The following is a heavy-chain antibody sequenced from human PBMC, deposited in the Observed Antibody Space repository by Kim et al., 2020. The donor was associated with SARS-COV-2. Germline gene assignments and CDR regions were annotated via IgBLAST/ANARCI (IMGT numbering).Heavy chain of an antibody. CDR1: GTSISSGDYA. V-gene: IGHV4-30-2*01. CDR3: ARGPPDCRNISCYRTQNWFDP. D-gene: IGHD2-2*02. Sequence: SETLSLTCVVSGTSISSGDYAWTWLRQPPGKGLELIGNIHHSGSTYYDPSLKSRVTLSLDRSKNQFSLDLTSVTAADTAVYYCARGPPDCRNISCYRTQNWFDPWGQGTPVTVSS. J-gene: IGHJ5*02. CDR2: IHHSGST.